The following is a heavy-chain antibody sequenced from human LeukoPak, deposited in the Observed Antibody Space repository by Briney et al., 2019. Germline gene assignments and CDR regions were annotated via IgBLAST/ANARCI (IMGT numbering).Heavy chain of an antibody. V-gene: IGHV3-21*01. CDR1: GFPFSRYS. CDR2: ITGSSDYI. J-gene: IGHJ4*02. Sequence: GGSLRLSCEASGFPFSRYSVNWVRQAPGKGLEWVSCITGSSDYIFYADSVRGRFTISRDNAKNSLYLQMNSLRAEDTAVYYCAKFKGDYGDSEYYFDYWGQGTLVTVSS. D-gene: IGHD4/OR15-4a*01. CDR3: AKFKGDYGDSEYYFDY.